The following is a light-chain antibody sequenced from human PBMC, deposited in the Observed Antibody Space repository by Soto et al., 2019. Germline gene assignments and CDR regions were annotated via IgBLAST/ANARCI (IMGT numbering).Light chain of an antibody. V-gene: IGLV1-40*01. CDR1: SSNIGAGYD. CDR3: QSYDSSLSDVV. CDR2: GNS. Sequence: QSVLTQPPSVSGAPGQRVTISCTGSSSNIGAGYDVHWYQQLPGTAPKLLIHGNSFRPSGVPDRFSGSKSATSASLAITGLQAEDGADYYCQSYDSSLSDVVFGGGTKLTVL. J-gene: IGLJ2*01.